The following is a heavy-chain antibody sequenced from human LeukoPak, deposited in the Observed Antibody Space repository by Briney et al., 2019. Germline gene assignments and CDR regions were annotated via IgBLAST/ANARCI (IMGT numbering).Heavy chain of an antibody. D-gene: IGHD2-2*01. CDR3: ARDSRRYCSSTSCPFDP. Sequence: SVKVSCKASGGTFSSYAISWVRQAPGRGLEWMGGIIPIFGTANYAQKFQGRVTITTDESTSTAYMELSSLRSEDTAVYYCARDSRRYCSSTSCPFDPWGQGTLVTVSS. J-gene: IGHJ5*02. CDR1: GGTFSSYA. V-gene: IGHV1-69*05. CDR2: IIPIFGTA.